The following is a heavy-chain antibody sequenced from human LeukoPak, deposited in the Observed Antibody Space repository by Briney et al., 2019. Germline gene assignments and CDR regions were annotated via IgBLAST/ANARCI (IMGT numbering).Heavy chain of an antibody. D-gene: IGHD1-1*01. Sequence: SQTLSLTCAISGDSVSSNNAGWDRIRQSPSRGLEWLGRTYYRSKWYNDYALSVKSRITINPDTSKNQFSLQLNSVTPEDTAVYYCVRVVRTGTTFDYWGQGTLVTVSS. J-gene: IGHJ4*02. V-gene: IGHV6-1*01. CDR2: TYYRSKWYN. CDR1: GDSVSSNNAG. CDR3: VRVVRTGTTFDY.